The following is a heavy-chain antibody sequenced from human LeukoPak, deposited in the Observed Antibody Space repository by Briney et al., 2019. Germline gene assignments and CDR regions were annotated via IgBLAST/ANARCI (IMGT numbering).Heavy chain of an antibody. CDR3: AKDHGSGSYYCLGCRGFDP. D-gene: IGHD3-10*01. J-gene: IGHJ5*02. Sequence: GGSLRLSCAAYGFTFSSYGMHWVRQAPGEGLEWVAVISYDGSNKYYADSVKGRFTISRDNSKNTLYLQMNSLRAEDTAVYYCAKDHGSGSYYCLGCRGFDPWAQGTLVTVSS. CDR1: GFTFSSYG. CDR2: ISYDGSNK. V-gene: IGHV3-30*18.